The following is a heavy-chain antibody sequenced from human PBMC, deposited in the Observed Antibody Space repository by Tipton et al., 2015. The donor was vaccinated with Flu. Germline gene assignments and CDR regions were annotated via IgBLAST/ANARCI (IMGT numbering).Heavy chain of an antibody. J-gene: IGHJ3*02. CDR3: AKDVMIVVPIILGAFDI. V-gene: IGHV3-21*01. CDR2: ISSSSSYI. Sequence: SLRLSCAASGFTFSSYSMNWVRQAPGKGLEWVSSISSSSSYIYYADSVKGRFTISRDNAKNSLYLQMNSLRAEDTAAYYCAKDVMIVVPIILGAFDIWGQGTMVTVSS. CDR1: GFTFSSYS. D-gene: IGHD3-22*01.